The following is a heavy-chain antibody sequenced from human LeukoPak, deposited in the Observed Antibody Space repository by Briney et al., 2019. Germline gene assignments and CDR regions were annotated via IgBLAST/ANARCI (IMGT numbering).Heavy chain of an antibody. CDR2: IIPIFGTA. J-gene: IGHJ6*03. CDR3: ARCSGCYPYYYYYYMDV. V-gene: IGHV1-69*01. D-gene: IGHD6-19*01. CDR1: GGTFSSYA. Sequence: SVKVSCKASGGTFSSYAISWVRQAPGQGLEWMGGIIPIFGTANYAQKFQGRVTITADESTSTAYMELSSLRSEDTAVYYCARCSGCYPYYYYYYMDVWGKGTTVTVSS.